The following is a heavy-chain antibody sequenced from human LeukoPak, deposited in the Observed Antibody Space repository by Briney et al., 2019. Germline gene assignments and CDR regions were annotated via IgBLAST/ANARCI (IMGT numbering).Heavy chain of an antibody. J-gene: IGHJ4*02. D-gene: IGHD1-26*01. CDR2: IWYDGSNK. V-gene: IGHV3-33*01. Sequence: GGSLRLSCAASGFTFSSYGMHWVRQAPGKGLEWVAVIWYDGSNKYYADSVKGRFTISRDNSKNTLYVQMNSLRAEDTAVYYCAREVGARTFDYWGQGTLVTVSS. CDR1: GFTFSSYG. CDR3: AREVGARTFDY.